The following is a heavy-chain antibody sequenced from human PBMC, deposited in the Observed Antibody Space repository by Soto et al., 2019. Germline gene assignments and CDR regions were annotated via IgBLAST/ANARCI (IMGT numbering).Heavy chain of an antibody. V-gene: IGHV5-51*01. Sequence: GESLKISCKGSGYTFTNYWIGWVRQMPGKGLEWMGITYPGDSDTKYNPSFQGQVTISADKSITTTYLQWSSLKASDTAIYYCAASIFFYGMDVWGQGTTVTVSS. CDR3: AASIFFYGMDV. CDR2: TYPGDSDT. J-gene: IGHJ6*02. CDR1: GYTFTNYW.